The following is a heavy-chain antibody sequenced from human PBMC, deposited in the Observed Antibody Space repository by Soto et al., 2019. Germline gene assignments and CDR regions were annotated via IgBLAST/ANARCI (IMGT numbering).Heavy chain of an antibody. Sequence: GGSLRLSCAASGFTFSSYAMSWVRQAPGKGLEWVSAISGSGGSTYYTDSVKGRFTISRDNSKNTLYLQMNNLSAEDTAVYYCAKAPKPYYYDSSGYYSHYWGQGTLVTVSS. D-gene: IGHD3-22*01. CDR2: ISGSGGST. J-gene: IGHJ4*02. V-gene: IGHV3-23*01. CDR1: GFTFSSYA. CDR3: AKAPKPYYYDSSGYYSHY.